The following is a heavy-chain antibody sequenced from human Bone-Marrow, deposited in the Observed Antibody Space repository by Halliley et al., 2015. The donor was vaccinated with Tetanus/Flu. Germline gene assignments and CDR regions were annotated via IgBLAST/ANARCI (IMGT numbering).Heavy chain of an antibody. V-gene: IGHV3-7*01. J-gene: IGHJ4*02. CDR3: AGGAGWLIDY. CDR2: IDKDVSET. Sequence: SLRLSCAASEFNFNTYWMNWVRQAPGKGLEWVANIDKDVSETNYLDSVRGRFTISRDNAKNSLFLQMSSLRVEDTAVYYCAGGAGWLIDYWGQGTLVTVSS. CDR1: EFNFNTYW. D-gene: IGHD6-19*01.